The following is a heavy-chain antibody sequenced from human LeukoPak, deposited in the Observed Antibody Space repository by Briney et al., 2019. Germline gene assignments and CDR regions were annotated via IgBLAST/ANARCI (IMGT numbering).Heavy chain of an antibody. J-gene: IGHJ4*02. CDR3: AKPMTTVTTAINWDY. CDR1: GFSVSNNY. CDR2: IYSGGTT. V-gene: IGHV3-53*01. D-gene: IGHD4-17*01. Sequence: PGGSLRLSCAASGFSVSNNYMRWFRQAPGKGLEWVSLIYSGGTTSYADSVKGRFTISRDNSKNTLYLQMNSLRAEDTAVYYCAKPMTTVTTAINWDYWGQGTLVTVSS.